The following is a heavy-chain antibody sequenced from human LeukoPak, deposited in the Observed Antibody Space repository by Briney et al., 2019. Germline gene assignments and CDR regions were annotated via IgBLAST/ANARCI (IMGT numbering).Heavy chain of an antibody. CDR1: IGSIGNYY. V-gene: IGHV4-59*01. CDR3: ARAGYSYGTGYYFDY. J-gene: IGHJ4*02. D-gene: IGHD5-18*01. CDR2: VYYTGAT. Sequence: PSETLSLTRTVSIGSIGNYYWTWIRQPPGKGLEWIGFVYYTGATNYDPSLRGRVTISLDTPKNQFSLQLHSVTAADTAMYYCARAGYSYGTGYYFDYWGQGTLVTVSS.